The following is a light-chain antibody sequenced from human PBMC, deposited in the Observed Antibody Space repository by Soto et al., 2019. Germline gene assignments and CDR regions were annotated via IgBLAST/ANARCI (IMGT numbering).Light chain of an antibody. Sequence: DIQMTQSPSSLSASVGDRVTITCRASQSISSYLSWYQQKPGKAPKLLIYAASRLQSEVPSRLNGSGTGTEFTLTISSLQREDIATYYCQQSYGTPLTFGGGTKVEIK. CDR2: AAS. V-gene: IGKV1-39*01. CDR3: QQSYGTPLT. J-gene: IGKJ4*01. CDR1: QSISSY.